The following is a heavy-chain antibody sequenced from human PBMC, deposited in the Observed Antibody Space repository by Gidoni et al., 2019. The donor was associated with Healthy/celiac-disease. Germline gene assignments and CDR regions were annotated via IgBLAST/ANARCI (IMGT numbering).Heavy chain of an antibody. V-gene: IGHV2-5*02. J-gene: IGHJ4*02. CDR3: AHRRGGAAAGPFDY. CDR1: GFSLSTSGVG. Sequence: QITLKESGPTLVKPTQTLTLTCTFSGFSLSTSGVGVGWIRQPPGKALELLALIYWDDDKRYSPSLKSRLTITKDTSKNQVVLTMTNMDPVDTATYYCAHRRGGAAAGPFDYWGQGTLVTVSS. D-gene: IGHD6-13*01. CDR2: IYWDDDK.